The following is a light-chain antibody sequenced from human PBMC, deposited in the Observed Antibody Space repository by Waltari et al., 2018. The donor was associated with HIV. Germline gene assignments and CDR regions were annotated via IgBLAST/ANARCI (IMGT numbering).Light chain of an antibody. V-gene: IGKV3-20*01. CDR1: QSVDRNC. CDR3: QQYGMAPWT. CDR2: GAS. J-gene: IGKJ1*01. Sequence: EIGLTQSPGTLSLSPGERATLSCRASQSVDRNCLAWYQRKPGQAPRLLMYGASTRVTGIPDRFSGSGSGTDFTLTIIRLEPEDFAVYYCQQYGMAPWTFGQGNKVEIK.